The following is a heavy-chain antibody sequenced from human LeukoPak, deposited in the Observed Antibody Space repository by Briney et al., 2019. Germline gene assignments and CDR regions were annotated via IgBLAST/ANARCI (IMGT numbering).Heavy chain of an antibody. J-gene: IGHJ4*02. CDR3: ARGRDYGDDTQSFDFDY. Sequence: SVKVSCKASGGTFSSYAISWVRQAPGQGLEWMGGIIPIFGTANYAQKFQGRVTITADESTSTAYMELSSLRSEDTAVYYCARGRDYGDDTQSFDFDYCGQGTLVTVSS. CDR2: IIPIFGTA. D-gene: IGHD4-17*01. V-gene: IGHV1-69*13. CDR1: GGTFSSYA.